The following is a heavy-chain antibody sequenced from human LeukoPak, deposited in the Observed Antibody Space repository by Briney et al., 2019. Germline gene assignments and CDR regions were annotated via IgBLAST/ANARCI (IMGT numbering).Heavy chain of an antibody. J-gene: IGHJ4*02. V-gene: IGHV3-7*01. CDR1: GFPFSSYW. CDR2: IKQDGSEK. Sequence: GGALRLSCAASGFPFSSYWMSWVRQAPGKGLEWVANIKQDGSEKYYVDSVKGRFTISRDNAKNSLYLQVNSLRAEDTAVYYCASGQNRWDPLDDWGQGTLVTVSS. D-gene: IGHD1-26*01. CDR3: ASGQNRWDPLDD.